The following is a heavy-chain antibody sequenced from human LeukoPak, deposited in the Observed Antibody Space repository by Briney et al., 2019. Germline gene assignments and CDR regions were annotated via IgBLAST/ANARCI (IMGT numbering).Heavy chain of an antibody. J-gene: IGHJ4*02. CDR3: PLWFGDLSHINYFDY. Sequence: PGGSLRLSCAASGFTFSSYAMSWVRQAPGKGLEWVSAISGSGGSTYYADSVKGRFTISRDNSKNTLYLQMNSLRPEDTAVYYCPLWFGDLSHINYFDYWGQGTLVTVSS. CDR2: ISGSGGST. V-gene: IGHV3-23*01. CDR1: GFTFSSYA. D-gene: IGHD3-10*01.